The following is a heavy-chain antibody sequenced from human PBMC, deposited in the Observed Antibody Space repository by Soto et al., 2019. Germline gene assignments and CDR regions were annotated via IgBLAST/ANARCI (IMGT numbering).Heavy chain of an antibody. J-gene: IGHJ6*02. CDR3: ASSYYASGTPYYYGMDV. CDR2: ISAYNGNT. Sequence: QVQLVQSGAEVKKPGASVKVSCKASGYTFTNYGISWVRQAPGQGLEWMGWISAYNGNTNYAQKLQGRVTMTTDXSXSXXYMELRSLRSDDTAVYYCASSYYASGTPYYYGMDVWGQGTAVTVSS. CDR1: GYTFTNYG. D-gene: IGHD3-10*01. V-gene: IGHV1-18*01.